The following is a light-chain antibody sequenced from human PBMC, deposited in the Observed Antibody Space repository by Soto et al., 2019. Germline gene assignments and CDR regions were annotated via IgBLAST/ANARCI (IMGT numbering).Light chain of an antibody. CDR3: QQFGTSLP. CDR1: QSVSGNS. Sequence: EIVLTQSPGTLSLSPGKSATLSCRASQSVSGNSLAWYQQQPGQAPRILIFSASNSATGIPDRFSGSGSGTDFTLTISRLEPEDFAVYYCQQFGTSLPFGGGTKVEIK. V-gene: IGKV3-20*01. J-gene: IGKJ4*01. CDR2: SAS.